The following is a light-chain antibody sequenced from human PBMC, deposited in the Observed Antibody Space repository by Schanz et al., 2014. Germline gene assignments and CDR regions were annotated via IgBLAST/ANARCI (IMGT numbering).Light chain of an antibody. CDR1: SSDVGAYNY. J-gene: IGLJ2*01. Sequence: QSALTQPASVSGSPGQSITISCTGTSSDVGAYNYVSWYQHHPGKAPKLMIYDVSHRPSGVSNRFSGSKSGNTASLTISGLQAEDEADYFCSSYAGSSTLVLFGGGTKLTVL. CDR3: SSYAGSSTLVL. V-gene: IGLV2-14*03. CDR2: DVS.